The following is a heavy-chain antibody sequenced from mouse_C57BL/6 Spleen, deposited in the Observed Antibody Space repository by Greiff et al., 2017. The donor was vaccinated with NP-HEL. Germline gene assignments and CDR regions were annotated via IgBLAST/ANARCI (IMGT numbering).Heavy chain of an antibody. Sequence: QVQLQQPGAELVKPGASVKLSCKASGYTFTSYWMHWVKQRPGRGLEWIGRIDPNSGGTKYNEKFKSKATLTVDKPSSTAYMQLSSLTSEDSAVYYCARCPTTVVATGYFDYWGQGTTLTVSS. D-gene: IGHD1-1*01. CDR1: GYTFTSYW. CDR2: IDPNSGGT. V-gene: IGHV1-72*01. J-gene: IGHJ2*01. CDR3: ARCPTTVVATGYFDY.